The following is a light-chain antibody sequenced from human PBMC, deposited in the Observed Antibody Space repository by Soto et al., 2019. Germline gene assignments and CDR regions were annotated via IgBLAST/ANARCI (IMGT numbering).Light chain of an antibody. J-gene: IGKJ4*01. Sequence: DIQMTQSPSSVSASVGDSVTITCRASQDISRWLVWYQQKPGKAPKLLFSAASGLQSGVPSRFSGSGSGTDFTLTISSLQPEYFATYYCQQASNLPPLTFGGGTKVEIK. CDR3: QQASNLPPLT. V-gene: IGKV1-12*01. CDR1: QDISRW. CDR2: AAS.